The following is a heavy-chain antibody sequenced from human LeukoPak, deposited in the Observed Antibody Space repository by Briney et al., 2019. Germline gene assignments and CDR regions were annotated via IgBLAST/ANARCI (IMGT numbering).Heavy chain of an antibody. D-gene: IGHD6-13*01. CDR3: AREAQQHYYFDY. Sequence: GGSLRLSCAASGFTFSRYWMSWVRQAPGKGLEWVATIKQDGSEKYYVDSVKGRFTISRDNAKNSIYLQMNSLRAEGTAVYYCAREAQQHYYFDYWGQGTLVTVSS. CDR2: IKQDGSEK. V-gene: IGHV3-7*05. J-gene: IGHJ4*02. CDR1: GFTFSRYW.